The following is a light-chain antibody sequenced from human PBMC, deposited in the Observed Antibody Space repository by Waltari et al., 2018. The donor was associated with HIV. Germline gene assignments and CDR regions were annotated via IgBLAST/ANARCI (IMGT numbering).Light chain of an antibody. J-gene: IGLJ3*02. CDR3: GTWDGSLNVWV. V-gene: IGLV1-51*01. Sequence: QSVLTQPPSVSAASGPKVTISCSGSSSNIGNNFVSWYQQLPGIAPKLLIYEHTHGPSGSPARFSGSKSGTSATLAITGRQTGDEADYYCGTWDGSLNVWVFGGGTKVTV. CDR2: EHT. CDR1: SSNIGNNF.